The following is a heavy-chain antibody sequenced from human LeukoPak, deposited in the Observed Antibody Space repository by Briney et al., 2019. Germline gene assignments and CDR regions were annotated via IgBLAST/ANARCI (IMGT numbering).Heavy chain of an antibody. V-gene: IGHV1-2*04. Sequence: EASVKVSCKASGYTFTDYYIHWVRQAPGQGLEWMGWINPKSGGTNYAQKFQGWVTMTRDTSISTAYMELSRLTSDDTAVYFCARAVYSFGYCDSITCPNWFDPWGQGTLVTVSS. CDR2: INPKSGGT. CDR3: ARAVYSFGYCDSITCPNWFDP. CDR1: GYTFTDYY. J-gene: IGHJ5*02. D-gene: IGHD2/OR15-2a*01.